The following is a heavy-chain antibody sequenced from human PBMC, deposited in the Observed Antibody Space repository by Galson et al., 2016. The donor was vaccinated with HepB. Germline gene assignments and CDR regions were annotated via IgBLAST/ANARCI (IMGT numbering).Heavy chain of an antibody. CDR2: ITGSGGST. V-gene: IGHV3-23*01. Sequence: SLRLSCAASGFTFSSYAMNWVRQAPGKGLEWVSTITGSGGSTYYADSVRGRFTISRDNAKNSLYLQMNSLRAEDTAIYYCARVIGYCDGGTCYLASVLFDYWGQGTLVPVSS. D-gene: IGHD2-15*01. J-gene: IGHJ4*02. CDR3: ARVIGYCDGGTCYLASVLFDY. CDR1: GFTFSSYA.